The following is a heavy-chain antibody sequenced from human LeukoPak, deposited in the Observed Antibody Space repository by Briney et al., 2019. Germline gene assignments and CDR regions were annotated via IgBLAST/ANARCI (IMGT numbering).Heavy chain of an antibody. D-gene: IGHD2-2*01. V-gene: IGHV3-30-3*01. CDR2: ISYDGSNK. CDR1: GFTFSSYA. Sequence: PGGSLRLSCAASGFTFSSYAMHWVRQAPGKGLEWVAVISYDGSNKYYADSVKGRFTISRDNSKNTLYLQMNSLRAEDTAVYYCTRGPYCSSTSCYALGAFDIWGQGTMVTVSS. J-gene: IGHJ3*02. CDR3: TRGPYCSSTSCYALGAFDI.